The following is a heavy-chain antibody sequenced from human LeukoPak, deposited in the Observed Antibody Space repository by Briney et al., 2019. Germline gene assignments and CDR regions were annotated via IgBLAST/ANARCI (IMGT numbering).Heavy chain of an antibody. CDR3: ARHSYSSGWHAHFDY. CDR1: GGSISSTSYY. J-gene: IGHJ4*02. V-gene: IGHV4-39*01. CDR2: IYYSGST. Sequence: SETLSLTCTVSGGSISSTSYYRGWIRQPPGKGLEWIGNIYYSGSTYYSPSLNSRLTMSVDTSRNHFSLKLSSVTAADTAVYYCARHSYSSGWHAHFDYWGQGTVVAVSS. D-gene: IGHD6-19*01.